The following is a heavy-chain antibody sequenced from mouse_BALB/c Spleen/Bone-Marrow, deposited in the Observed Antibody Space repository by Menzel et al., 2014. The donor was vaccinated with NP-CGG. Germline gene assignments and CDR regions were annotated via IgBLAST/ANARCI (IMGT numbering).Heavy chain of an antibody. V-gene: IGHV7-3*02. J-gene: IGHJ4*01. CDR2: IRNKAYGYTT. CDR3: ARFPMDY. Sequence: EVQLVESGGGLVQPGGSLTLSCTTSGFTFTDYYVSWVRQPPGKALEWLAFIRNKAYGYTTEYSASVRGRFTISRDNSQSILYLQMNTLRAEDSATYYCARFPMDYWGQGTSVTVSS. CDR1: GFTFTDYY.